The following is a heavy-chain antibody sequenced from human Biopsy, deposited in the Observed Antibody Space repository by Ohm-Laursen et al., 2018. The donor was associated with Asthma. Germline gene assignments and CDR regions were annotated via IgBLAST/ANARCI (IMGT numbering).Heavy chain of an antibody. D-gene: IGHD1-14*01. CDR1: GFAFNNSS. CDR2: MSYDDSQT. V-gene: IGHV3-30*03. CDR3: ARAGPELPTELDY. J-gene: IGHJ4*02. Sequence: SLRLSCAASGFAFNNSSMTWVRQAPGKGLEWVAVMSYDDSQTRYADSVKGRFTISRDNAKNSLYLQMNSLRAEDTAVYYCARAGPELPTELDYWGPGTLVTVSS.